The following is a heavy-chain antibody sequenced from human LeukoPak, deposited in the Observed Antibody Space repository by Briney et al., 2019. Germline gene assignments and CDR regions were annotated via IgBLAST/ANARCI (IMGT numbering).Heavy chain of an antibody. Sequence: ASVTVSCKASGYTFTSYGISWVRQAPGQGLEWMGWISAYNGNTNYAQKLQGRVTMTTDTSTSTAYMELRSLRSDDTAVYYCASMRGDSSGYYYDYWYFDLWGRGTLVTVSS. J-gene: IGHJ2*01. CDR1: GYTFTSYG. D-gene: IGHD3-22*01. CDR2: ISAYNGNT. V-gene: IGHV1-18*01. CDR3: ASMRGDSSGYYYDYWYFDL.